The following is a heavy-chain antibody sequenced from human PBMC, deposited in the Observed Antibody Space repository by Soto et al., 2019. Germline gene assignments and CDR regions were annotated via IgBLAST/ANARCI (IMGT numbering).Heavy chain of an antibody. CDR3: ARGGVVDYGDYNT. J-gene: IGHJ5*02. V-gene: IGHV1-69*02. CDR2: IIPILGIP. CDR1: GATLNNYI. D-gene: IGHD4-17*01. Sequence: QVNRVQSGAEVRKPGSSVKVSCKTSGATLNNYIIGWVRQAPGQGLEWMGRIIPILGIPNYSQRFQDRLTITADRSPSTLYMELSSLRSDDTAIYFCARGGVVDYGDYNTWGQGTLVTVSS.